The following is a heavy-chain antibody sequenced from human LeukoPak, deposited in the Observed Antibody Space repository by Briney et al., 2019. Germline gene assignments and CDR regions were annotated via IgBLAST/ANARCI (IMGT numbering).Heavy chain of an antibody. Sequence: GASVKVSCKASGYTFTSYYMHWVRQAPGQGLEWMGIINPSGGSTSYAQKFQGRVTMTRDTSTSTVYMELSSLRSEDTALYYCARTLYIAAVPGGFDYWGQGTLVTVSS. J-gene: IGHJ4*02. CDR3: ARTLYIAAVPGGFDY. CDR2: INPSGGST. D-gene: IGHD6-13*01. V-gene: IGHV1-46*01. CDR1: GYTFTSYY.